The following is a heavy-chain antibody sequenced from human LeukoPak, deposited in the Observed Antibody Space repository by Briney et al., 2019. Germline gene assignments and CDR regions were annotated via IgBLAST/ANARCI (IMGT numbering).Heavy chain of an antibody. Sequence: SETLSLTCAVYGGSFSGYYWSWIRQPPGKGLEWIGEINHSGSTNYNPSLKSRVTISVDTSKNQFSLKLSSVTAADTAVYYCAGSGYDYVTFDYWGQGTLVTVSS. CDR2: INHSGST. CDR3: AGSGYDYVTFDY. CDR1: GGSFSGYY. V-gene: IGHV4-34*01. J-gene: IGHJ4*02. D-gene: IGHD5-12*01.